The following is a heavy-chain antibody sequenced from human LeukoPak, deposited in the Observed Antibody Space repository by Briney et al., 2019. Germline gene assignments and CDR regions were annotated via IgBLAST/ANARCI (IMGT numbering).Heavy chain of an antibody. CDR2: IYYSGGT. V-gene: IGHV4-59*01. D-gene: IGHD3-16*01. Sequence: PSETLSLTCAVYGGSFSGYYWSWIRQPLGEGLEWIGYIYYSGGTHYNPSLKSRVTISLDTSKDQFSLKLSSVTAADTAVYYCVGTGAYEAFFAYWGQGTLVTVSS. CDR3: VGTGAYEAFFAY. J-gene: IGHJ4*02. CDR1: GGSFSGYY.